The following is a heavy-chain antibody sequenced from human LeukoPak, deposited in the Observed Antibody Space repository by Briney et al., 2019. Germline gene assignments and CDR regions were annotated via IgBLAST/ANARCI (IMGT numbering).Heavy chain of an antibody. CDR1: GFTFSSYS. Sequence: PGGSLRLSCAASGFTFSSYSMNWVRQAPGKGLEWVSGISWNSGTIGYADSVKGRFTISRDNAKNSLYLQMKSLRAEDTALYYCAKGGPGTVVTPDYWGQGTLVTVSS. D-gene: IGHD4-23*01. V-gene: IGHV3-9*01. CDR2: ISWNSGTI. CDR3: AKGGPGTVVTPDY. J-gene: IGHJ4*02.